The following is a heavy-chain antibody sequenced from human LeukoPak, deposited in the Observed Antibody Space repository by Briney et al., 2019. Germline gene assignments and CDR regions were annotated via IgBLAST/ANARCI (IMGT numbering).Heavy chain of an antibody. V-gene: IGHV1-2*04. CDR1: GYTFTGYY. CDR3: ARAGIVGAKTLGLRSDFDI. CDR2: INPNGGGT. Sequence: ASVKVSCKASGYTFTGYYMHWVRQAPGQGLEWMGWINPNGGGTNYAHKFQGWVTMTRDTSITTAYMELSRLRSHDTAVYYCARAGIVGAKTLGLRSDFDIWGQGTMVTVSS. D-gene: IGHD1-26*01. J-gene: IGHJ3*02.